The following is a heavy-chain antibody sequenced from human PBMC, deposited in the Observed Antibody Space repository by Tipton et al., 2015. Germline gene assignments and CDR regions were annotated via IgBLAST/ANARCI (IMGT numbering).Heavy chain of an antibody. CDR2: IYYSGST. Sequence: TLSLTCTVSGGSISSSSYYWSWIRHHPTKGLEWIGYIYYSGSTYYNPSLRSRVTISLDTSMHQFSLELSSVTGADTAVYYCARGPNPFYYDTSGFYSGWFDPWGQGTLVTVSS. V-gene: IGHV4-31*03. CDR3: ARGPNPFYYDTSGFYSGWFDP. J-gene: IGHJ5*02. CDR1: GGSISSSSYY. D-gene: IGHD3-22*01.